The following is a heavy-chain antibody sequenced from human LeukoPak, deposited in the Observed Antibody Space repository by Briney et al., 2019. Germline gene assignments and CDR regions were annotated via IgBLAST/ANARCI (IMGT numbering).Heavy chain of an antibody. V-gene: IGHV4-31*03. CDR3: ARDGPTSVL. CDR1: GGSISSGGYY. CDR2: SHYSGTT. J-gene: IGHJ4*02. D-gene: IGHD1-1*01. Sequence: SETLSLTCTVSGGSISSGGYYWSWIRQQPGKGLEWTGYSHYSGTTYYNTSLKSRVAISVDTSKNQFPLKLSSVTAADTAVYYCARDGPTSVLWGQGTLVTVSS.